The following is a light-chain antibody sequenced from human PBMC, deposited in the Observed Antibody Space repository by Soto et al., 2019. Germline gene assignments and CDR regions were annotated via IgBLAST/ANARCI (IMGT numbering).Light chain of an antibody. CDR2: RNN. CDR3: AAWDDSLSGVV. Sequence: QSVLTQPPSASGTPGQRGTISCSGSSSNIGSNYVYWYQQLPGTAPKLLIYRNNQRPSGVPDRFSGSKSGTSASLAMSGLRSEDEDDYYCAAWDDSLSGVVFGGGTKLTVL. J-gene: IGLJ2*01. V-gene: IGLV1-47*01. CDR1: SSNIGSNY.